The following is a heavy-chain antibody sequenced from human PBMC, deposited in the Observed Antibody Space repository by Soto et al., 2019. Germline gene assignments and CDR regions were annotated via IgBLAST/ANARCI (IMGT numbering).Heavy chain of an antibody. CDR3: AKEILRAPEYYYGSTGGMDV. D-gene: IGHD3-10*01. V-gene: IGHV3-30*18. CDR1: GFTFSSYG. J-gene: IGHJ6*02. Sequence: PGGSLRLSCAASGFTFSSYGMHWVRQAPGKGLEWVAVISYDGSNKYYADSVKGRFTISRDNSKNTLYLQMNSLRAEDTAVYYCAKEILRAPEYYYGSTGGMDVWGQGTTVTAP. CDR2: ISYDGSNK.